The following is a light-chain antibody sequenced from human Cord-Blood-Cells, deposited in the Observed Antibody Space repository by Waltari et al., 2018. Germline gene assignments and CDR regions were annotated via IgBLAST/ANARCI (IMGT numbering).Light chain of an antibody. CDR2: DVS. Sequence: QSALTQPASVSGSPGQSITISCPGTSSDVGGYNYVSWYQQHPGKAPKLMIYDVSNRPSGVSNRFSGSKSGNTASLTISGLQAEDEADYYYSSYTSSSTLLYVFGTGTKVTVL. J-gene: IGLJ1*01. CDR1: SSDVGGYNY. V-gene: IGLV2-14*01. CDR3: SSYTSSSTLLYV.